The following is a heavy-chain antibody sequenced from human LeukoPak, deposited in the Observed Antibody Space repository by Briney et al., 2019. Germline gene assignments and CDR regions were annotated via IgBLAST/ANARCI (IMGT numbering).Heavy chain of an antibody. CDR3: ARAHLSETDFDY. D-gene: IGHD3-3*01. CDR2: IYYSGTT. CDR1: GGSISGYY. J-gene: IGHJ4*02. V-gene: IGHV4-59*01. Sequence: SETLSLTCTVSGGSISGYYWNWIRQSPEKGLEWIGYIYYSGTTNYNPSLKSRLTISLDTSNNQFSLKLSSATAADTAVYYCARAHLSETDFDYWGQGALVTVTS.